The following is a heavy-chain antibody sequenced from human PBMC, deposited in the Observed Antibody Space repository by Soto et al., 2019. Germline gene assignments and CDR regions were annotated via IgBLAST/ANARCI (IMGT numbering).Heavy chain of an antibody. D-gene: IGHD1-26*01. CDR1: GGSISSGGYS. J-gene: IGHJ5*02. Sequence: SETLSLTCAVSGGSISSGGYSWSWIRQPPGKRLEWIGYINNSGSTNYNPSLKSRVTISVDTSNNQISLKVTSVTAADTAVYFCARGGIVGATKRRGWFDPWGQGTLVTVSS. CDR2: INNSGST. V-gene: IGHV4-61*08. CDR3: ARGGIVGATKRRGWFDP.